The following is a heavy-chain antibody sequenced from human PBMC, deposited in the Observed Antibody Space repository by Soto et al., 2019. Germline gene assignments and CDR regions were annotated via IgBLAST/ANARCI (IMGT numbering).Heavy chain of an antibody. CDR1: GFSFSSSW. V-gene: IGHV3-74*01. CDR2: INSGGSTT. Sequence: GGSLRLSCVASGFSFSSSWMHWVRQAPGKGLVWVSRINSGGSTTNYADSVKGRFTISRDNAKNTLYLQMNSLRAEDTAVYYCAKGATVTTRSNMDVWGKGTTVTVSS. J-gene: IGHJ6*03. D-gene: IGHD4-4*01. CDR3: AKGATVTTRSNMDV.